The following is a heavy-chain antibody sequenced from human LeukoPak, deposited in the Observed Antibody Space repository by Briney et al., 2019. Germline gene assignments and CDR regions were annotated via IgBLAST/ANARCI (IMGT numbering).Heavy chain of an antibody. V-gene: IGHV3-23*01. J-gene: IGHJ4*02. CDR1: GFTFSSYA. D-gene: IGHD3-16*02. CDR3: AKDRYQFQLRIVPCDY. CDR2: ISGSGSST. Sequence: GGSLRLSCAASGFTFSSYAMSWVRQAPGKGLEWVSAISGSGSSTYYADSVKGRFTISRDNSKNTLYLQMNSLRAEGTAVYYLAKDRYQFQLRIVPCDYWLQGTLVSVSS.